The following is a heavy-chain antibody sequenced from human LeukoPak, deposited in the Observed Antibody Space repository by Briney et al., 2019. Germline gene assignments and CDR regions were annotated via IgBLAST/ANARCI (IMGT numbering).Heavy chain of an antibody. Sequence: PGASLRLSCEASGFTFSSYWMSWVRQAPGQGLEWMANMKYDRSEIYYVEYVKGRFTISRDNAMNSLFLQMNSLRAEDTAVYYCARRGGYSLFDYWGQGTLVTVSS. CDR1: GFTFSSYW. J-gene: IGHJ4*02. CDR3: ARRGGYSLFDY. D-gene: IGHD2-21*01. V-gene: IGHV3-7*01. CDR2: MKYDRSEI.